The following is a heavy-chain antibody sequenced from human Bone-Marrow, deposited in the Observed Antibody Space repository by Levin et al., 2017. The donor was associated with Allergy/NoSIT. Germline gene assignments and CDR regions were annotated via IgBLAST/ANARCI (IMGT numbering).Heavy chain of an antibody. CDR1: GFTFTNYW. D-gene: IGHD3-10*01. Sequence: GGSLRLSCKGSGFTFTNYWIAWVRQVPGEGLESMGITYPGNSDTRYSPSFQGQVTISADKSISTAYLQWSSLKASETAMYYCAGIGYGAGDYYNVLKGLDVWGQGTTVSVSS. CDR2: TYPGNSDT. V-gene: IGHV5-51*01. J-gene: IGHJ6*02. CDR3: AGIGYGAGDYYNVLKGLDV.